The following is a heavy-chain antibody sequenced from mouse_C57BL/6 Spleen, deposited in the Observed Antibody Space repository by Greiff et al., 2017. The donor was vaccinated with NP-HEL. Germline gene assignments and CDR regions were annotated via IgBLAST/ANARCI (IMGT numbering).Heavy chain of an antibody. V-gene: IGHV5-9-1*02. CDR2: ISSGGDYI. CDR3: TRDRGLLLAMDD. J-gene: IGHJ4*01. CDR1: GFTFSSYA. Sequence: EVMLVESGEGLVKPGGSLKLSCAASGFTFSSYAMSWVRQTPEKRLEWVAYISSGGDYIYYADTVKGRFTISRDNARNTLYLQMSSLKSEDTAMYYCTRDRGLLLAMDDWGQGTSVTVSS. D-gene: IGHD2-12*01.